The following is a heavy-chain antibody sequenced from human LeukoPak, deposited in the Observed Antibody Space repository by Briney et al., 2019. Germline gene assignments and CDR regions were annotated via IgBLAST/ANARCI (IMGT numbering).Heavy chain of an antibody. CDR3: ARNYNYYGSSAAGY. CDR1: GFTFSSYT. V-gene: IGHV3-21*01. D-gene: IGHD3-22*01. J-gene: IGHJ4*02. CDR2: ISSSSSYI. Sequence: KTGGSLRLSCEASGFTFSSYTMNWVRQAPGKGLEWVSSISSSSSYINYADSVKGRFTISRDNAKNSLYLQMNSLRAEDTAVYYCARNYNYYGSSAAGYWGQGTLVTVSS.